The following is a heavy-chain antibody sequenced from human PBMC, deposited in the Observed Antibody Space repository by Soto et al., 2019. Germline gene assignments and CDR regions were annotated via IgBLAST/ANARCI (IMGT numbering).Heavy chain of an antibody. D-gene: IGHD2-21*01. V-gene: IGHV3-23*01. CDR2: TSNNGNT. CDR1: GFPFNTYA. CDR3: AKDLRPGLIVPTKSGFDP. Sequence: GSLRLSCEASGFPFNTYAMTWFRQVPGMGLEWVSTTSNNGNTDFAESVRGRFTVSRDNSKNILYLQMTNLRVEDAAIYFCAKDLRPGLIVPTKSGFDPWGQGTLVTSPQ. J-gene: IGHJ5*02.